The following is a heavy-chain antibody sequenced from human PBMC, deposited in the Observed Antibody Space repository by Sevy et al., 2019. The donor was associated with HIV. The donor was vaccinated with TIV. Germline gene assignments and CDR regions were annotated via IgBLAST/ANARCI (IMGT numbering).Heavy chain of an antibody. D-gene: IGHD1-26*01. J-gene: IGHJ6*02. CDR2: ISCDGSEK. CDR1: GFIFSTYG. V-gene: IGHV3-30*18. CDR3: AKRRGGSYNYYCMDV. Sequence: GGSLRLSCAASGFIFSTYGIHWVRQAPGKGLEWVAVISCDGSEKYYADSVRGRFTVSMNNAKKTLYMQMNSLRVEDTAVCYCAKRRGGSYNYYCMDVWGQGTTVTVSS.